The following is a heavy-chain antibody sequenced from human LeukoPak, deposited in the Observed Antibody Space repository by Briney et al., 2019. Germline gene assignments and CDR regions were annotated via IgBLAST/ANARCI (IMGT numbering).Heavy chain of an antibody. Sequence: GGSLRLSCAASGFTFSNAWMSWVRQAPEKGLEWVGRIKKKTDGETTDYAAPVKGRFTISRDDSKNTLYLEMNSLKSDDTAVYYCAAGTGTSDFDYWGQGTLVTVSS. CDR3: AAGTGTSDFDY. CDR1: GFTFSNAW. J-gene: IGHJ4*02. V-gene: IGHV3-15*01. D-gene: IGHD1-1*01. CDR2: IKKKTDGETT.